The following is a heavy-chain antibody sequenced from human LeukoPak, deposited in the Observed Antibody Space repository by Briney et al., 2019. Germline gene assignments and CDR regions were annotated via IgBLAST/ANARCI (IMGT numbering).Heavy chain of an antibody. CDR3: AREVAAAGTWGFDYYYYMDV. V-gene: IGHV4-59*12. Sequence: SETLSLTCTVSGGSISSYYWSWIRQPPGKGLEWIGYIYYSGSTNYNPPLKSRVTISVDTSKNQFSLKLSSVTAADTAVYYCAREVAAAGTWGFDYYYYMDVWGKGTTVTVSS. D-gene: IGHD6-13*01. CDR1: GGSISSYY. CDR2: IYYSGST. J-gene: IGHJ6*03.